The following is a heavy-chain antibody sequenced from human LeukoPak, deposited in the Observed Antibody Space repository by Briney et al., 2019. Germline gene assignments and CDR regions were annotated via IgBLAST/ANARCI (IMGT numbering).Heavy chain of an antibody. Sequence: GGSLRLSCAASGFTFSSYAMHWVRQAPGKGLEWVAVISYDGSNKYYADSVKGRFTISRDNSKNTLYLQMNSLRAEDTAVYYCAKLGVTTPVDYWGQGTLVTVSS. J-gene: IGHJ4*02. V-gene: IGHV3-30*04. CDR2: ISYDGSNK. D-gene: IGHD4-17*01. CDR3: AKLGVTTPVDY. CDR1: GFTFSSYA.